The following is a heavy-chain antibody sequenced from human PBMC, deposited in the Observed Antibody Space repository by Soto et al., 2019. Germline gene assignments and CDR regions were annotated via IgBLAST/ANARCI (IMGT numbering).Heavy chain of an antibody. CDR3: ARGSVCSSTSCYTMDV. J-gene: IGHJ6*03. CDR1: EFTFSNYA. Sequence: PGGSLRLSCAASEFTFSNYAMSWVRQAPGKGLEWVSSISDNGGTTYYADSVKGRFTISRDNSKNTLYLQMNSLRAEDTAVYYCARGSVCSSTSCYTMDVWGKGTTVTVSS. D-gene: IGHD2-2*02. CDR2: ISDNGGTT. V-gene: IGHV3-23*01.